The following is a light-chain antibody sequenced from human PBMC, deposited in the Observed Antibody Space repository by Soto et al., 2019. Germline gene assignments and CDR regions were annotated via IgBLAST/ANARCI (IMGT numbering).Light chain of an antibody. CDR1: SSDVGGYNY. Sequence: QSVLTQPASVSGSPGQSITISCTGTSSDVGGYNYVSWYQQHPGKAPKLMIYDVSNRPSGVSNRFSGSKSGNTASLTISGLQAEDEADYYCSSYTSSRTLAVFGTGTTVTVL. J-gene: IGLJ1*01. CDR3: SSYTSSRTLAV. V-gene: IGLV2-14*01. CDR2: DVS.